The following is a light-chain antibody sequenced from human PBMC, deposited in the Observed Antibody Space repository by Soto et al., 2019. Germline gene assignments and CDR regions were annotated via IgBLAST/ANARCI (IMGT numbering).Light chain of an antibody. CDR3: QQYRTSPPMYT. CDR2: GAS. Sequence: EIVFTQSPGTLSFSPGERATLSCRASQSVGSCYLAWYQQKPGQAPRLLIYGASNRATGIPDRFSGSGSGTDFTLTISRLEPEDFAVYYCQQYRTSPPMYTFGQGTKVDIK. CDR1: QSVGSCY. J-gene: IGKJ2*01. V-gene: IGKV3-20*01.